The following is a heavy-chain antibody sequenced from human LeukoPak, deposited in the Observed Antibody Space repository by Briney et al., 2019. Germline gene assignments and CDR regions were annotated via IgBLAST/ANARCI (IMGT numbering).Heavy chain of an antibody. CDR1: GGTFSSYA. V-gene: IGHV1-3*01. Sequence: VASVKVSCKASGGTFSSYAISWVRQAPGQRLEWMGWINAGNGNTKYSQKFQGRVTITRDTSASTAYMELSSLRSEDTAVYYCARRAAFDIWGQGTMVTVSS. CDR2: INAGNGNT. CDR3: ARRAAFDI. J-gene: IGHJ3*02.